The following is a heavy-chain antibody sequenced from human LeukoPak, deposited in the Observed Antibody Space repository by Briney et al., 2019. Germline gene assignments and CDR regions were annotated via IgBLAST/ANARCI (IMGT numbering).Heavy chain of an antibody. CDR3: ARDHTAMVLMGAFDI. CDR2: IYSGGST. Sequence: PGGSLRLSCAASGFTVSSNYMSWVRQAPGKGLEWVSVIYSGGSTYYADSVKGRFTISRDNSKNTLYLQMNSLRAEDTAVYYCARDHTAMVLMGAFDIWGQGTMVTVSS. CDR1: GFTVSSNY. V-gene: IGHV3-53*01. J-gene: IGHJ3*02. D-gene: IGHD5-18*01.